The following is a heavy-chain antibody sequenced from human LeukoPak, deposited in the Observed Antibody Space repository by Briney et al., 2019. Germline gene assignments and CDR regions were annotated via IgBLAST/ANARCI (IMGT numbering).Heavy chain of an antibody. CDR2: INRDGSRI. D-gene: IGHD1-26*01. Sequence: GGSLRLSCGDSGFTLSKYWMHWVRQVPGKGLTWASRINRDGSRIDHAGSVKGRFTISRDNAKNTLYLQMNSLRPEDTAVYYCVRDFVGPDDLWGQGTLVTVSS. J-gene: IGHJ5*02. CDR1: GFTLSKYW. CDR3: VRDFVGPDDL. V-gene: IGHV3-74*01.